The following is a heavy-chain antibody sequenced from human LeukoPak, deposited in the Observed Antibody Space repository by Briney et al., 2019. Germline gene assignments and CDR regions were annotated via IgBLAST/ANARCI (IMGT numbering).Heavy chain of an antibody. CDR1: GGSFSGYY. J-gene: IGHJ4*02. V-gene: IGHV4-34*01. D-gene: IGHD2/OR15-2a*01. Sequence: PSETLSLTCAVYGGSFSGYYWSWIRQPPGKGLEWIGEINHSGSTNYNPSLKSRVTISVDTSKNQFSLKLSSVTAADTAAYYCARHPFSYPFDYWGQGTLVTVSS. CDR3: ARHPFSYPFDY. CDR2: INHSGST.